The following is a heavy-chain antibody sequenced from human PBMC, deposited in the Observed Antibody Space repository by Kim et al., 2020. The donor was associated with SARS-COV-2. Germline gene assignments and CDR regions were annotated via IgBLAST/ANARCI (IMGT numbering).Heavy chain of an antibody. D-gene: IGHD2-15*01. CDR1: GGSISSYY. J-gene: IGHJ6*02. CDR3: ARDGVAATSNSYYYYYYGMDV. CDR2: IYYSGST. V-gene: IGHV4-59*01. Sequence: SETLSLTCTVSGGSISSYYWSWIRQPPGKGLEWIGYIYYSGSTNYNPSLKSRVTISVDTSKNQFSLKLSSVTAADTAVYYCARDGVAATSNSYYYYYYGMDVWGQGTTVTVSS.